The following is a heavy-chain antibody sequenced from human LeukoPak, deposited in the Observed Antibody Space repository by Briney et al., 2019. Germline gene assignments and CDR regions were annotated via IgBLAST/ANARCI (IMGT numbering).Heavy chain of an antibody. CDR1: GFTFSSYA. CDR2: ISYDGSNK. Sequence: PGRSLRLSCAASGFTFSSYAMHWVRQAPGKGLEWVAVISYDGSNKYYADSVKGRFTISRDNSKNTLYLQMNSLRAEDTAVYYCARDTSYSGSYSRYWGQGTLVTVSS. V-gene: IGHV3-30-3*01. D-gene: IGHD1-26*01. CDR3: ARDTSYSGSYSRY. J-gene: IGHJ4*02.